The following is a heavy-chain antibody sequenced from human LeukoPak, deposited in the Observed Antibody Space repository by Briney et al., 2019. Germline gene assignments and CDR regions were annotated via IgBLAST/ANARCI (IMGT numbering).Heavy chain of an antibody. CDR2: IQYDGSNK. Sequence: GRSLRLSCAATGFTFSNKAMHWVRQAPGKGLEWVAFIQYDGSNKYDADSVKGRFTISRDNSKNMLFLQMNSLRVEDTAVYYCAKEDGSFDVWGQGTMVTVSS. CDR1: GFTFSNKA. J-gene: IGHJ3*01. D-gene: IGHD3-10*01. CDR3: AKEDGSFDV. V-gene: IGHV3-30*02.